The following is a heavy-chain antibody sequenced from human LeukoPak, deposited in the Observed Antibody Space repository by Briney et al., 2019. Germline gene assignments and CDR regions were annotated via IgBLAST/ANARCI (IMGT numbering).Heavy chain of an antibody. V-gene: IGHV3-7*05. CDR2: IKQDGSAI. CDR1: GFTFSSYW. J-gene: IGHJ4*02. Sequence: AGGSLRLSCAASGFTFSSYWMNWVRQAPGKGLEWVANIKQDGSAIYYVDSVKGRFTISRDNAKNSLYLQMNTLRAEDTAVYYCASDGHSTGSFDYWGQGTLVTVSS. D-gene: IGHD6-19*01. CDR3: ASDGHSTGSFDY.